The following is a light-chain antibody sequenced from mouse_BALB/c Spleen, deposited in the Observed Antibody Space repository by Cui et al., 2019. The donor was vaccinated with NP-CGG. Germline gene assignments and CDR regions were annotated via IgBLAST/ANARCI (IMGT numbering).Light chain of an antibody. CDR2: GTN. J-gene: IGLJ1*01. CDR1: TGAVTTRNY. V-gene: IGLV1*01. CDR3: ALWYSNHWV. Sequence: QAVVTQDSALPTSPGETVTLTCRSSTGAVTTRNYANWVQEKPDQLFTGLIGGTNNRAPGVPARFSGSLIGDKAARTITGAQTEDEAIYFCALWYSNHWVFGGGTKLTVL.